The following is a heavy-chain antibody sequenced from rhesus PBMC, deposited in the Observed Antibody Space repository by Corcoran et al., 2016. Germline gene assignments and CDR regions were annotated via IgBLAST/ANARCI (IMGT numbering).Heavy chain of an antibody. J-gene: IGHJ4*01. CDR2: IYGSGSST. CDR1: GGSISSSY. Sequence: QLQLQESGPGLVKPSETLSVTCAVSGGSISSSYWSWIRQAPGKGLEWIGYIYGSGSSTNYNPSLKSRVTLSVDTSKNQLSLKLSSVTTADTAVYYCARGDEYCTGSGCYVSYFDYWGQGVLVTVSS. D-gene: IGHD2-21*01. CDR3: ARGDEYCTGSGCYVSYFDY. V-gene: IGHV4-169*01.